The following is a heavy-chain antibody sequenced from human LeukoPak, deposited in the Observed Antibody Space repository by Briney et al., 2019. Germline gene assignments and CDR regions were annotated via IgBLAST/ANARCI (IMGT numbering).Heavy chain of an antibody. D-gene: IGHD6-13*01. CDR1: GFTFSSYA. Sequence: GGSLRLSCAASGFTFSSYAMSWVRQAPGKGLEWVSAISGSGGSTYYADSVKGRFTISRDNSKNTLYLQMNSLRAEDTAVYYCAKDRSAAGTLILGEYFDYWGQGTLVTVSS. V-gene: IGHV3-23*01. J-gene: IGHJ4*02. CDR3: AKDRSAAGTLILGEYFDY. CDR2: ISGSGGST.